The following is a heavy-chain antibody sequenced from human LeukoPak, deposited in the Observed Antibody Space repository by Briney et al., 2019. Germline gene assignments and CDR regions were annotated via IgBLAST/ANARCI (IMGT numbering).Heavy chain of an antibody. V-gene: IGHV3-30*18. CDR2: ISYEATNK. CDR1: EITLTSNR. Sequence: APSEITLTSNRIHTDPHTPHKHLDPQPAISYEATNKYYPNSVKGRFTISRDNSKNTLYLQMNSLRAEDTAVYYCAKLLSFPGIAVAGRGRGGGEEIEHFDYWGQGTLVTVSS. CDR3: AKLLSFPGIAVAGRGRGGGEEIEHFDY. D-gene: IGHD6-19*01. J-gene: IGHJ4*02.